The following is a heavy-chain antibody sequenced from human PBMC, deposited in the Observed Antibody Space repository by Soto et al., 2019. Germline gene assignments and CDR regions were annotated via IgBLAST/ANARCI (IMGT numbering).Heavy chain of an antibody. J-gene: IGHJ4*02. D-gene: IGHD2-15*01. CDR2: ISYDGSNK. CDR1: GFTFSSYA. V-gene: IGHV3-30-3*01. Sequence: QVQLVESGGGVVQPGRSLRLSCAASGFTFSSYAMHWVRQAPGKGLEWVAVISYDGSNKYYADSVKGRFTISRDNSKNTLYLQMNSLRAEDTAVYYXXXXRVVVAATREDYYXDYWGQGTLVXVXS. CDR3: XXXRVVVAATREDYYXDY.